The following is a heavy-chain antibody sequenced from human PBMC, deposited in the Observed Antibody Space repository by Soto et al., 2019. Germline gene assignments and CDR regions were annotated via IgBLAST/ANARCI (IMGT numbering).Heavy chain of an antibody. Sequence: SETLSLTCAFSGCAISSSKWWSWVRQPPGKGLEWIGEIYQSGSTNYNPSLESRVRMSVDKSRNQFSLKLTSVSAADTAVYYCARGDPLLWFGEKVYYGMDVWGQGTTVTVSS. J-gene: IGHJ6*02. CDR3: ARGDPLLWFGEKVYYGMDV. D-gene: IGHD3-10*01. CDR2: IYQSGST. V-gene: IGHV4-4*02. CDR1: GCAISSSKW.